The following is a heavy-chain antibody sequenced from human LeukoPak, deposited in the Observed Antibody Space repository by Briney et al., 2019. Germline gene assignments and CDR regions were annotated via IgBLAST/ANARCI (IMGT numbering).Heavy chain of an antibody. CDR1: GFAFSGYA. CDR2: IGARGDVT. Sequence: PGGSLRLSCTVSGFAFSGYAMSRVRQAPGKGPEWVSSIGARGDVTYSADSVKGRFTISRDNSKRTLFLQVNSLRAEDTAVYYCAKVHYTASFPGSFPGRNYFDSWGQGSLVTVSS. CDR3: AKVHYTASFPGSFPGRNYFDS. V-gene: IGHV3-23*01. D-gene: IGHD1-26*01. J-gene: IGHJ4*02.